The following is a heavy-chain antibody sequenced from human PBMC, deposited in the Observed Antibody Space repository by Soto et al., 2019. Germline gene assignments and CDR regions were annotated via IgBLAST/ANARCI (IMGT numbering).Heavy chain of an antibody. J-gene: IGHJ5*02. CDR2: MSYDRVNK. Sequence: GGSMRLSCTGSGFTFSSYSMHWFRQAPGKGLEWVAVMSYDRVNKFYGDPVKGRFTVSRDNSKSTMYLQMNNLRFEDTAIYYCARDGRPAVHGRWFDLCGKGTGVTLDS. CDR3: ARDGRPAVHGRWFDL. D-gene: IGHD2-2*02. CDR1: GFTFSSYS. V-gene: IGHV3-30-3*01.